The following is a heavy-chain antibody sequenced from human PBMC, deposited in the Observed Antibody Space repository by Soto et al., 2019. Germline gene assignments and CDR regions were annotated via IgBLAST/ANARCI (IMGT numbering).Heavy chain of an antibody. CDR1: GGSIGGYC. CDR3: ATCNGSSCNSYHYYGLDV. D-gene: IGHD2-2*02. CDR2: IYTSGTT. Sequence: SEILSPTCSVAGGSIGGYCWSWIRQPAGKGLEWIGRIYTSGTTNYNPSLKSRVTMSVDTSKNHVSLKLSSVTAADTAVYYCATCNGSSCNSYHYYGLDVWGQGTTVKVSS. V-gene: IGHV4-4*07. J-gene: IGHJ6*02.